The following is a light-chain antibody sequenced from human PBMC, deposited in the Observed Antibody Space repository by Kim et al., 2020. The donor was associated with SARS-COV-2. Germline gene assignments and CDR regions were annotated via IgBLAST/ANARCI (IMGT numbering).Light chain of an antibody. V-gene: IGKV1-5*01. CDR3: QQYDTVPNT. CDR2: DAS. Sequence: IQMTQSPSTLSASVGDRVTITCRASQSISSWLAWYQQKPGKAPNLLIYDASSLESGVPSRFSGRGSGTEFTLTISSLQPDDFATYYCQQYDTVPNTFGQGTKLEI. CDR1: QSISSW. J-gene: IGKJ2*01.